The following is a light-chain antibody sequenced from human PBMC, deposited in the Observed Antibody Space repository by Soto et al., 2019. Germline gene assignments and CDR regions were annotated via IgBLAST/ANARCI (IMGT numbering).Light chain of an antibody. CDR2: GAS. Sequence: IVLTQSPGTLSLSPGERATLSCRASQSVSSNLAWYQQKPGQAPRLLIYGASSRATGIPDRFSGSGSGTDFTLTIRRLEPEDFAVYYCQHYGSSWTFGQGTKVDI. CDR1: QSVSSN. CDR3: QHYGSSWT. V-gene: IGKV3-20*01. J-gene: IGKJ1*01.